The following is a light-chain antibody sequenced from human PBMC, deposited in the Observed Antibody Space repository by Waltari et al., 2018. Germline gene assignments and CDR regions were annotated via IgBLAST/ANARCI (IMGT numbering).Light chain of an antibody. CDR3: SSYTSSSTLWV. V-gene: IGLV2-14*03. J-gene: IGLJ3*02. CDR2: DVS. CDR1: SSDVGGYTY. Sequence: QSALTQPASVSWSPGQASPTPLTGTSSDVGGYTYVSWYQQHPGKAPKLMIYDVSNRPSGVSNRFSGSKSGNTASLTISGLQAEDEADYYCSSYTSSSTLWVFGGGTKLTVL.